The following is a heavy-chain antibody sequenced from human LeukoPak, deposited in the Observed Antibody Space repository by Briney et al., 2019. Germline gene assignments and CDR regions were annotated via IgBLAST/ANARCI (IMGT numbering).Heavy chain of an antibody. CDR2: ISSSSSYI. CDR3: ARAYMVRGVITHYFDY. V-gene: IGHV3-11*06. Sequence: PGGSLRLSCAASGFTFSDYYMSWIRQAPGKGLEWVSSISSSSSYIYYADSVKGRFTISRDNAKNSLYLQMNSLRAEDTAVYYCARAYMVRGVITHYFDYWGQGTLVTVSS. CDR1: GFTFSDYY. D-gene: IGHD3-10*01. J-gene: IGHJ4*02.